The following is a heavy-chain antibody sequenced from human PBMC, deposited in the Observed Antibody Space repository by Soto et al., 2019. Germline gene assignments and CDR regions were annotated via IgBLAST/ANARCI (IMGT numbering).Heavy chain of an antibody. D-gene: IGHD6-19*01. Sequence: EVQLVESGGGLVQPGRSLRLSCAASGCTFDDYAMHWVRQAPGKGLEWVSGISWNSEIIGYAESVMGRFTISRDNAKNSLYLQMNRLRTEDTALYYCAKESAGYSSGWNGLDVWGQGTKVTVSS. V-gene: IGHV3-9*01. CDR1: GCTFDDYA. CDR3: AKESAGYSSGWNGLDV. J-gene: IGHJ6*02. CDR2: ISWNSEII.